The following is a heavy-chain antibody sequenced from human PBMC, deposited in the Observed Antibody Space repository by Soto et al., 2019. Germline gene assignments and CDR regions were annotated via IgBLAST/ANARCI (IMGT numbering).Heavy chain of an antibody. J-gene: IGHJ6*02. V-gene: IGHV5-51*01. CDR1: GYGFTTYW. Sequence: GESVKISCXGSGYGFTTYWIGWVRQMPGKGLELMGIIYPGDSDTRYSPSFQGLVTISVDKSISATYLQWSSLKASDTAMYYCTRRYIPQASNYYYGMDVWGQGTTVTVSS. CDR2: IYPGDSDT. D-gene: IGHD1-20*01. CDR3: TRRYIPQASNYYYGMDV.